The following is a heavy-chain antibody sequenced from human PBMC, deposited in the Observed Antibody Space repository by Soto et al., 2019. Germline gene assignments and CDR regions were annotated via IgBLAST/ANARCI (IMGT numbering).Heavy chain of an antibody. J-gene: IGHJ4*02. CDR3: GRGGFSTNWRFDY. D-gene: IGHD6-13*01. CDR2: IWFDGATK. V-gene: IGHV3-33*01. Sequence: QVQLVESGGGVVQPGRSLSLSCAASGFTFSDYAMHWVRQAPGKGLEWVASIWFDGATKYYADSVKGRFTISRDNSKNTVYLQMNSLRAEDSALYHCGRGGFSTNWRFDYWGQGTLVAVSS. CDR1: GFTFSDYA.